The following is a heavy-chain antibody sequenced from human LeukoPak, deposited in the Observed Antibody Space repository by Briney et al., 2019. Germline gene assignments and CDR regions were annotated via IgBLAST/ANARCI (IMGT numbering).Heavy chain of an antibody. Sequence: ASVKVSCKASGYTFTSYGISWVRQAPGQGLEWMGWISAYSGNTNYAQKLQGRVTMTTDTSTSTAYMELRSLRSDDTAVYYCARYIPLTTYSSSLPTNWFDPWGQGTLVTVSS. CDR2: ISAYSGNT. CDR3: ARYIPLTTYSSSLPTNWFDP. J-gene: IGHJ5*02. V-gene: IGHV1-18*01. D-gene: IGHD6-13*01. CDR1: GYTFTSYG.